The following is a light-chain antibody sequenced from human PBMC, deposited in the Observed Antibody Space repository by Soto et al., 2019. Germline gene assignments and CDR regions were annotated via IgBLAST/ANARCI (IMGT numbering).Light chain of an antibody. J-gene: IGKJ5*01. CDR1: QTISSW. V-gene: IGKV1-5*03. Sequence: DIQMTQSPSTLSESVGDRVTITCRASQTISSWLAWYQQKPGKAPKLLIYKASTLKSGVPSRFSGSGSGTEFTLTISSLQSEDFAVYYCQQYNNWPLTFGQGTRLEIK. CDR3: QQYNNWPLT. CDR2: KAS.